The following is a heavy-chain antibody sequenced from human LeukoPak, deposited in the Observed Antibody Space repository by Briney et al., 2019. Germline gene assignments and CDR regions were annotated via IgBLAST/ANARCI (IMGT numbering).Heavy chain of an antibody. CDR1: GGTFSSYA. V-gene: IGHV7-4-1*02. J-gene: IGHJ3*02. CDR3: ARALTDYSQLPSDAFDI. CDR2: INTNTGNP. Sequence: AASVKVSCKASGGTFSSYAISWVRQAPGQGLEWMGWINTNTGNPTYAQGFTGRFVFSLDTSVSTAYLQISSLKAEDTAVYYCARALTDYSQLPSDAFDIWGQGTMVTVSS. D-gene: IGHD1-1*01.